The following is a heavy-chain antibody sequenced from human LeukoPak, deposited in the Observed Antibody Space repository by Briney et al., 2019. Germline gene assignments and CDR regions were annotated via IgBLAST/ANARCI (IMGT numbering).Heavy chain of an antibody. Sequence: PSETLSLTCTVSGGSISSYYWSWIRQPPGKGLEWIGYIYYSGSTNYNPSLKSRVTISVDTSKYQFSLKLSSVTAADTAVYYCAREYYYGSGSYGRVDYWGQGTLVTVSS. CDR2: IYYSGST. J-gene: IGHJ4*02. D-gene: IGHD3-10*01. CDR3: AREYYYGSGSYGRVDY. V-gene: IGHV4-59*01. CDR1: GGSISSYY.